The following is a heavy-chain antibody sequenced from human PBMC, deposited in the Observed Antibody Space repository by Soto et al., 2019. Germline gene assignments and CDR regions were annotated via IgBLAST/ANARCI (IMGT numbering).Heavy chain of an antibody. CDR3: ARGHHSMDV. V-gene: IGHV3-21*06. CDR2: ISPSSPYT. Sequence: PGGSLRLSCAASGFDFTTFSMNWVRQAPGKGLEWVSFISPSSPYTHYADSVKGRFTISRDNAENSLYLQMNSLRPEDTALYYCARGHHSMDVWGQGATVTVSS. CDR1: GFDFTTFS. J-gene: IGHJ6*02.